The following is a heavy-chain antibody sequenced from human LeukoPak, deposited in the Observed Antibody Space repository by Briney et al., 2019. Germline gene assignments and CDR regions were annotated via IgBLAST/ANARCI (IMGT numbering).Heavy chain of an antibody. CDR2: INHSGTT. V-gene: IGHV4-34*01. D-gene: IGHD2-2*01. J-gene: IGHJ6*03. Sequence: SETLSLTCAVYGGSFSGYYWSWIRHPPGKGLEWIGAINHSGTTNYNPSLKSRVTISVDTSKNQFSLKLSSVTAADTAVYYCARGLFCSSTSCAPNYYYYMDVWGKGTTVTVSS. CDR1: GGSFSGYY. CDR3: ARGLFCSSTSCAPNYYYYMDV.